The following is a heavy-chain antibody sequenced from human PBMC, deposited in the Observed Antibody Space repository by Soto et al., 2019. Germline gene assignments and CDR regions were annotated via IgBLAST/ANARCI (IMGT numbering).Heavy chain of an antibody. CDR1: GFTFTSSA. Sequence: SVKVSCKASGFTFTSSAVQWVRQARGQRLEWIGWIVVGSGNTNYAQKFQERVTITRDMSTSTAYMELSSLRSEDTAVYYCAAPNTYYYDSSGYYAPSMDVWGQGTTVTV. CDR2: IVVGSGNT. J-gene: IGHJ6*02. CDR3: AAPNTYYYDSSGYYAPSMDV. D-gene: IGHD3-22*01. V-gene: IGHV1-58*01.